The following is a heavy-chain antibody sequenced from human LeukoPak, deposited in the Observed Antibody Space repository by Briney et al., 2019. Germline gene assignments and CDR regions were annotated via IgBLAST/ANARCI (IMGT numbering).Heavy chain of an antibody. CDR3: ARGQLRLRHRGFDP. CDR1: GYTFTSYD. D-gene: IGHD4-17*01. Sequence: GASVKVSCKASGYTFTSYDINWVRQATGQGLEWMGWMNTNSGYTGYAQKFQGRVTITRNTSISTAYMELSSLRSDDTAVYYCARGQLRLRHRGFDPWGQGTLVTVSS. J-gene: IGHJ5*02. CDR2: MNTNSGYT. V-gene: IGHV1-8*03.